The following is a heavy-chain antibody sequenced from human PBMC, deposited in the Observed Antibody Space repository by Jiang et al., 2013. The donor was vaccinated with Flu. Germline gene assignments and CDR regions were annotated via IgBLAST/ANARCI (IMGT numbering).Heavy chain of an antibody. J-gene: IGHJ4*02. Sequence: RSLRLSCAASGFTFSSYAMHWVRQAPGKGLEWVAVISYDGSNKYYADSVKGRFTISRDNSKNTLYLQMNSLRAEDTAVYYCARDPCSSTSCEFDYWGQGTLVTVSS. D-gene: IGHD2-2*01. CDR1: GFTFSSYA. CDR3: ARDPCSSTSCEFDY. V-gene: IGHV3-30-3*01. CDR2: ISYDGSNK.